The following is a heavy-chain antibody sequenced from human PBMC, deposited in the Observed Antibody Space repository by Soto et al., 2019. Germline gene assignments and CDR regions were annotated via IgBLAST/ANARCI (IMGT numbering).Heavy chain of an antibody. D-gene: IGHD6-13*01. J-gene: IGHJ6*03. Sequence: EVQLVESGGGLVKPGGSLRLSCAASGFTFSSYSMYWVRLPPGKGLEWVSAISSSSSYIFYADSVKGRFTISRDNAKNSLYLQMNSLRAEDTAVYYCASHSTTTNFDYYMDVWGKGTTVTVSS. V-gene: IGHV3-21*01. CDR1: GFTFSSYS. CDR3: ASHSTTTNFDYYMDV. CDR2: ISSSSSYI.